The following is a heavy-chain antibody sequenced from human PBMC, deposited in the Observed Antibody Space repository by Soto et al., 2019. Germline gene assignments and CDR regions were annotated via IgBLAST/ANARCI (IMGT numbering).Heavy chain of an antibody. CDR2: IIPIFGTT. D-gene: IGHD6-13*01. V-gene: IGHV1-69*01. CDR3: ARASDSTWYNWFDP. CDR1: GGNFSRNG. Sequence: QVQLVQSGAEVKKPGSSVKISCKTSGGNFSRNGISWVRQAPGQGLEWMGGIIPIFGTTNYAHKFRGRVTVTADESTGTVYMVMNSLRSEDTAVYYCARASDSTWYNWFDPWGQETLVTVSS. J-gene: IGHJ5*02.